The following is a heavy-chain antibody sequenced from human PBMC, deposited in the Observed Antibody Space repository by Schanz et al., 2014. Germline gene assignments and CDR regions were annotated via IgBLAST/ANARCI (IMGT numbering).Heavy chain of an antibody. CDR2: ISYDGNNE. D-gene: IGHD3-3*02. Sequence: QVQLVESGGSVVQPGRSLRLSCAGSGFSFSDYGMHWVRQAPGRGLEWVAVISYDGNNEDYADSVKGRFTISRDNARNSLYLQLNSLRVEDSGVYFCAQTRGTFMVPIDNWGQGVRVIVSS. J-gene: IGHJ4*02. CDR1: GFSFSDYG. V-gene: IGHV3-30*03. CDR3: AQTRGTFMVPIDN.